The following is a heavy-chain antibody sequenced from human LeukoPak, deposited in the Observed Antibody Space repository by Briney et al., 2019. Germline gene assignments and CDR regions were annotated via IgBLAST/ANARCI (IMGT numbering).Heavy chain of an antibody. Sequence: RGSLRLSCAASGFTFSSNAMSWVRQAPGKGLEWVSAISGSGGSTYYAYSVKGRCTISRDNSKNTLYLQMNSMRAEDTAVYYCAKGRIAVADFDYWGQGTLVTVSS. D-gene: IGHD6-19*01. CDR1: GFTFSSNA. J-gene: IGHJ4*02. CDR3: AKGRIAVADFDY. V-gene: IGHV3-23*01. CDR2: ISGSGGST.